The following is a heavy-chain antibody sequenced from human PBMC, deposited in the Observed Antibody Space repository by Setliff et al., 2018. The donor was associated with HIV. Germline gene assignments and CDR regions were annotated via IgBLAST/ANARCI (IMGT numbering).Heavy chain of an antibody. J-gene: IGHJ3*01. Sequence: GGSLRLSCAASGFSFSRYAMAWVRQAPGKGLEWVSVISGNGGKTYFADSVKGRFTISRDNSKNTLYLQMNGLRAEDTAVYYCAKDWDITIFAVVIGGGFDFWGQGALVTVSS. CDR2: ISGNGGKT. V-gene: IGHV3-23*01. D-gene: IGHD3-3*01. CDR1: GFSFSRYA. CDR3: AKDWDITIFAVVIGGGFDF.